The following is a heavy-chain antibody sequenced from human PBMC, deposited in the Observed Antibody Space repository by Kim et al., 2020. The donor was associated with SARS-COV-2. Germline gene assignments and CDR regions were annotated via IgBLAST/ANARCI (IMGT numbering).Heavy chain of an antibody. D-gene: IGHD4-17*01. V-gene: IGHV1-46*01. CDR3: ARAWVTTDFDY. CDR2: T. Sequence: TSYAQKFQGRVTMTRDTSTSTVYMELSSLRSEDTAVYYCARAWVTTDFDYWGQGTLVTVSS. J-gene: IGHJ4*02.